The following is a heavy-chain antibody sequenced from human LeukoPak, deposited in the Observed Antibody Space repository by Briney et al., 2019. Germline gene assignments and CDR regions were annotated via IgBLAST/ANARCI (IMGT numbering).Heavy chain of an antibody. CDR3: ARVYGDPGAFDI. Sequence: SVKVSCKASGGTFSSYAISWVRQAPGQGLEWMGRIIPILGIANYARKFQGRVTITADKSTSTAYMELSSLRSEDTAVYYCARVYGDPGAFDIWGQGTMVTVSS. CDR1: GGTFSSYA. V-gene: IGHV1-69*04. CDR2: IIPILGIA. J-gene: IGHJ3*02. D-gene: IGHD2-8*01.